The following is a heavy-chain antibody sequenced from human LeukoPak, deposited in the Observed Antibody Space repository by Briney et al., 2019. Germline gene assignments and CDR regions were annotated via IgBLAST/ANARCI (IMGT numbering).Heavy chain of an antibody. Sequence: SCKASGYTFTSYGISWVRQAPGKGLEWVSAISGSGGSTYYADSVKGRFTISRDNSKNTLYLQMNSLRAEDTAVYYCAKTDSSGWYYFDYWGQGTLVTVSS. CDR3: AKTDSSGWYYFDY. CDR1: GYTFTSYG. J-gene: IGHJ4*02. CDR2: ISGSGGST. D-gene: IGHD6-19*01. V-gene: IGHV3-23*01.